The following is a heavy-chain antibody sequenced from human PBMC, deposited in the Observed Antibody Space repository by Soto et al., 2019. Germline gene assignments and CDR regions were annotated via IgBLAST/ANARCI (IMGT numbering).Heavy chain of an antibody. Sequence: SETLSLTCTVSGGSISSYYWSWIRQPPGKGLEWIGYIYYSGSTNYNPSLKSRVTISVDTSKNQFSLKLSSVTAAETAVYYCAIISEQMDLNWFDPCGQVTLVPVSS. CDR2: IYYSGST. CDR3: AIISEQMDLNWFDP. J-gene: IGHJ5*02. CDR1: GGSISSYY. V-gene: IGHV4-59*08.